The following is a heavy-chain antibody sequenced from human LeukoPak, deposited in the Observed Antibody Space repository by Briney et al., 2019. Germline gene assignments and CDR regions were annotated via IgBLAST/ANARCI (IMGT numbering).Heavy chain of an antibody. Sequence: AASVKVSCKASGGTFSSYAISWVRQAPGQGLEWMGGIIPIFGTANYAQKFQGRVTITADESTSTAYMELSSLRSEDTAVYYCARGDDYVWGSYRYFDYWGQGTLVTVSS. CDR3: ARGDDYVWGSYRYFDY. D-gene: IGHD3-16*02. CDR2: IIPIFGTA. J-gene: IGHJ4*02. V-gene: IGHV1-69*13. CDR1: GGTFSSYA.